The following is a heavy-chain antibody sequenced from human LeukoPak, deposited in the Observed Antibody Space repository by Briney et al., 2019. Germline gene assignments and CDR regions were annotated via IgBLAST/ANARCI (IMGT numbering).Heavy chain of an antibody. CDR3: ARQSSSSWYQGAEYFQH. CDR1: GGSISSSSYY. J-gene: IGHJ1*01. Sequence: SETLSLTCTVSGGSISSSSYYWGWIRQPPGKGLEWIGSIYYSGSTYYNPPLKSRVTISVDTSKNQFSLKLSSVTAADTAVYYCARQSSSSWYQGAEYFQHWGQGTLVTVCS. V-gene: IGHV4-39*01. D-gene: IGHD6-13*01. CDR2: IYYSGST.